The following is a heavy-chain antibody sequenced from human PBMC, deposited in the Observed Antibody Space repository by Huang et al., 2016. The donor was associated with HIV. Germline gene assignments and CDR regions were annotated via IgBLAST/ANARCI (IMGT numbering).Heavy chain of an antibody. CDR2: FDPEIGET. CDR3: ATGFDVFFDF. Sequence: QVQLVQSRAEVKKPGASVKVSCKVSDYTLTELSIHWLRQPPGKGLVWMVGFDPEIGETIYAQKFQGRVTMTEDTSTETAFMELSGLRPEDTAVYYCATGFDVFFDFWGQGTLVTVSS. D-gene: IGHD3-9*01. V-gene: IGHV1-24*01. J-gene: IGHJ4*02. CDR1: DYTLTELS.